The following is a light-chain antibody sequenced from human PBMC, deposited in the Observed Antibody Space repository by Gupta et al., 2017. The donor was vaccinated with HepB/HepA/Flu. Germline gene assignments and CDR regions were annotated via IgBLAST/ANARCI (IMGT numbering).Light chain of an antibody. CDR3: QQYYSTPWT. V-gene: IGKV4-1*01. J-gene: IGKJ1*01. Sequence: DIVMTQSPDSLAVSLGERATINCKSSQSVFYNSNNKNNLARYQQKAGQPPKLLIYWASTRESGVPDRFSGSGSGTDFTLTISSLQAEDVAVYYCQQYYSTPWTFGQGTKVEIK. CDR1: QSVFYNSNNKNN. CDR2: WAS.